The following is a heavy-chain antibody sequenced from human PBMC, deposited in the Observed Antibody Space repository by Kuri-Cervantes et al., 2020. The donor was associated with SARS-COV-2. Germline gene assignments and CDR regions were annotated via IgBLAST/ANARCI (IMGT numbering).Heavy chain of an antibody. CDR2: MSPNSGNT. V-gene: IGHV1-8*01. Sequence: ASVKVSCKASGYTFTSYDINWVRQATGQGLEWMGWMSPNSGNTGYAQKFQGRVTMTRNTSISTAYMELSSLRSEDTAVYCCASSGSYVYWFDPWGQGTLVTVSS. J-gene: IGHJ5*02. CDR3: ASSGSYVYWFDP. CDR1: GYTFTSYD. D-gene: IGHD3-10*01.